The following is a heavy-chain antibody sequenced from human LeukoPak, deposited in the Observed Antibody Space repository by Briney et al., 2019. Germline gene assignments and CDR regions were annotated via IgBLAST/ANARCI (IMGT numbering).Heavy chain of an antibody. CDR1: GFTFSSSG. Sequence: PGGSLRLSCAASGFTFSSSGMHCVRQAPGKGLEWVAFIRFDGNNKYYADSVKGRFTISRHNSKNTLYLQMNSLRAEDTAVFYCAKVLGVVGPRTNYWGQGTLVTVSS. D-gene: IGHD3-3*01. J-gene: IGHJ4*02. CDR3: AKVLGVVGPRTNY. CDR2: IRFDGNNK. V-gene: IGHV3-30*02.